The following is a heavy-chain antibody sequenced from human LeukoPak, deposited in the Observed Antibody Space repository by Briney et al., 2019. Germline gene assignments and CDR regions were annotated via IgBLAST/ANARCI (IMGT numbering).Heavy chain of an antibody. CDR2: IYPGDSDT. CDR1: GYSFTSYW. J-gene: IGHJ6*02. CDR3: ARHLVVTERYYGMDV. Sequence: GESLKISCKGSGYSFTSYWIGWVRQMPGKGLGWMGIIYPGDSDTRYSPSFQGQVTISADKSISTAYLQWSSLKASDTAMYYCARHLVVTERYYGMDVWGQGTTVTVSS. D-gene: IGHD2-21*02. V-gene: IGHV5-51*01.